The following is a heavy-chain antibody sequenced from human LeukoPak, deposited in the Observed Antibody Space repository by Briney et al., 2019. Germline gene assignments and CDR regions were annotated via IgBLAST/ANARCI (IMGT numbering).Heavy chain of an antibody. CDR2: ISYDGSNK. D-gene: IGHD5-18*01. CDR3: ARESGYSYGYGDY. J-gene: IGHJ4*02. Sequence: GGSLRLSCAASGFTFSSYAMHWVRQAPGKGLEWVAVISYDGSNKYYADSVKGRFTISRDNAKNSLYLQMNSLRAEDTAVYYCARESGYSYGYGDYWGQGTLVTVSS. CDR1: GFTFSSYA. V-gene: IGHV3-30-3*01.